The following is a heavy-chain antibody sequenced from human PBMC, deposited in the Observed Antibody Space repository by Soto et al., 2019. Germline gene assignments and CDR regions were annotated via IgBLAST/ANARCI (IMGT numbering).Heavy chain of an antibody. V-gene: IGHV4-30-2*05. Sequence: PSETLSLTCAVSGGSISSGGYSWSWIRQPPGKGLEWIGYIYHSGSTYYNPSLKSRVTISVDTSASTAYMELSSLRSEDTAVYYCARDYGGPYYFDYWGQGTLVTVSS. D-gene: IGHD4-17*01. CDR3: ARDYGGPYYFDY. CDR1: GGSISSGGYS. J-gene: IGHJ4*02. CDR2: IYHSGST.